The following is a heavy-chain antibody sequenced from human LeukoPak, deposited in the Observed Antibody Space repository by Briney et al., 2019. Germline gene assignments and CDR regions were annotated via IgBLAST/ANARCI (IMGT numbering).Heavy chain of an antibody. D-gene: IGHD1-26*01. J-gene: IGHJ4*02. V-gene: IGHV1-69*13. CDR3: ASGSYQFSPN. CDR1: GGTFSSYA. CDR2: IIPIFGTA. Sequence: GASVKVSCKASGGTFSSYAISWVRQAPGQGLEWMGGIIPIFGTANYAQKFEGRVTITADESTSTAYMELSSLRSEDTAVYYCASGSYQFSPNWGQGTLVTVSS.